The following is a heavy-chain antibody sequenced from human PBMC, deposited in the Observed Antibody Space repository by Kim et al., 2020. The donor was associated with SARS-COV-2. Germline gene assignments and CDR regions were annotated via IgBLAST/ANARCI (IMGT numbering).Heavy chain of an antibody. Sequence: SETLSLTCAVYGGSFSGYYWSWIRQRQATGLELIGVISHSGSTNYNPSLKSRVTISVDTSKNQFSLKLSSGTAADTAVYYCARGRRRITIHWIDYWGQGTLVTVSP. V-gene: IGHV4-34*01. D-gene: IGHD3-3*01. J-gene: IGHJ4*02. CDR2: ISHSGST. CDR1: GGSFSGYY. CDR3: ARGRRRITIHWIDY.